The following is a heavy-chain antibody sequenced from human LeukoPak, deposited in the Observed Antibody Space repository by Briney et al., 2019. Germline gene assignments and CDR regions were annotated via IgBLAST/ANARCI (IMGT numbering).Heavy chain of an antibody. J-gene: IGHJ3*02. CDR1: GGSISSYY. CDR2: IYYSGST. Sequence: PSETLSLTCTVSGGSISSYYWSWIRQPPGKGLEWIGYIYYSGSTNYNPSLKSRVTISVDTSKNQFSLKLSSVTAADTAVYYCARDYYDSGEAFDIWGQGTMVTVSS. D-gene: IGHD3-22*01. CDR3: ARDYYDSGEAFDI. V-gene: IGHV4-59*01.